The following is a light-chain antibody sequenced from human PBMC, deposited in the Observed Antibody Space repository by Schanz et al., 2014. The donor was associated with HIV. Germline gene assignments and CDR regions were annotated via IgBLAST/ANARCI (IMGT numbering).Light chain of an antibody. J-gene: IGLJ1*01. CDR2: DVS. V-gene: IGLV2-14*03. Sequence: QSALTQPASVSGSPGQSISISCTGTSGDVGSYNYVSWYQQHPGKAPKLMIYDVSNRPSGVSSRFSGSKSGNTASLTISGLQVQDEADYYCCSYTTSRPYVFGAGTKLPVL. CDR1: SGDVGSYNY. CDR3: CSYTTSRPYV.